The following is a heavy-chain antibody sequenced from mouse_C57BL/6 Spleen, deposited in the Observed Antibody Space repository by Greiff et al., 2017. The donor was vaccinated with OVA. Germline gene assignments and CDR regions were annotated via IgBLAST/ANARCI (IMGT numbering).Heavy chain of an antibody. CDR1: GYAFSSSW. D-gene: IGHD1-1*01. V-gene: IGHV1-82*01. Sequence: QVQLQQSGPELVKPGASVKISCKASGYAFSSSWMNWVKQRPGKGLEWIGRIYPGDGDTNYNGKFKGKATLTADKSSSTAYMQLCSLTSEDSAVYFGARSTTVVAPGAMDYWGQGTSVTVSS. CDR2: IYPGDGDT. J-gene: IGHJ4*01. CDR3: ARSTTVVAPGAMDY.